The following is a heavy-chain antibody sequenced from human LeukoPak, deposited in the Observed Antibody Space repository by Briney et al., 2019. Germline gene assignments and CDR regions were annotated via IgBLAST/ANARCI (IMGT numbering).Heavy chain of an antibody. CDR1: GFAFSRNW. V-gene: IGHV3-74*01. CDR2: INSDGSAT. D-gene: IGHD6-19*01. CDR3: ATDPDSGGWSTFDY. J-gene: IGHJ4*02. Sequence: PGGSLRLSCAASGFAFSRNWMHWVRQAPGKGLVWVSRINSDGSATHYADSVKGRFTISRDNAKNTLYLQMNSLRAEDTAVYYCATDPDSGGWSTFDYRGQGTLVTVSS.